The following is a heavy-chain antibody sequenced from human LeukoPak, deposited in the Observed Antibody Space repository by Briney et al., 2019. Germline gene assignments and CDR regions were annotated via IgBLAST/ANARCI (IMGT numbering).Heavy chain of an antibody. CDR1: GFTFSSYA. V-gene: IGHV3-23*01. D-gene: IGHD3-10*01. CDR2: ISGSVSST. CDR3: VRHIARGNNYFDS. Sequence: PGGSLRLSCAASGFTFSSYAMSWVRQAPGKGLEWVSAISGSVSSTYYADSVKGRFTIPRDNSENTLYLQMNSLRAEDTAMYYCVRHIARGNNYFDSWGQGTLVTVSS. J-gene: IGHJ4*02.